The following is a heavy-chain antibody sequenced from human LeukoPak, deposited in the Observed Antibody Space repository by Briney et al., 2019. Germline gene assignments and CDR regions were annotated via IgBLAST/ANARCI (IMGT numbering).Heavy chain of an antibody. J-gene: IGHJ5*02. CDR1: GYTFTSFG. CDR3: ARGSITIFGVVIKYNWFDP. V-gene: IGHV1-8*02. Sequence: ASVKVSCKASGYTFTSFGIIWVRQATGQGLEWMGWMIPNSGNTGYAQKFQGRVTMTRNTSISTAYMELSSLRSEDTAVYYCARGSITIFGVVIKYNWFDPWGQGTLVTVSS. CDR2: MIPNSGNT. D-gene: IGHD3-3*01.